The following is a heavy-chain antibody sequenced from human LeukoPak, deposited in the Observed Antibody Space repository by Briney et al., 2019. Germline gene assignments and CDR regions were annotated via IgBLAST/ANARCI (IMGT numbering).Heavy chain of an antibody. CDR1: GGSFSGYY. CDR2: INHSGST. J-gene: IGHJ4*02. V-gene: IGHV4-34*01. CDR3: ARGIPGYFGTSGYYYEY. Sequence: TSETLSLTCAVYGGSFSGYYWSWIRQPPGKGLEWIGEINHSGSTNYSPSLKSRVTVSVDNSRNDFSLSLTSVSAADTAVYYCARGIPGYFGTSGYYYEYWGQGTLVTVSS. D-gene: IGHD3-22*01.